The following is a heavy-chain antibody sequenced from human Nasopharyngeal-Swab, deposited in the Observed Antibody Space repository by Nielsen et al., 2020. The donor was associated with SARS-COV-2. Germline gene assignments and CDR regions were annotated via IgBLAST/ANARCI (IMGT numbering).Heavy chain of an antibody. CDR3: AGVAVVVSYYYYGMDV. D-gene: IGHD2-15*01. Sequence: ESLQISCTVSGGSISSYYWSWIRQPPGKGLEWIGYIYYSGSTNYNPSLKSRVTISVDTSKNQFSLKLSSVTAADTAVYYCAGVAVVVSYYYYGMDVWGQGTTVTVSS. V-gene: IGHV4-59*01. CDR2: IYYSGST. J-gene: IGHJ6*02. CDR1: GGSISSYY.